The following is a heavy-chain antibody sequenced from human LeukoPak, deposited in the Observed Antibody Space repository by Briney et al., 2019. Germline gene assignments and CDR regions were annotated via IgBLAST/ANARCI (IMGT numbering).Heavy chain of an antibody. CDR3: ARVISDCANFNCFKGYFDY. V-gene: IGHV1-3*01. D-gene: IGHD5/OR15-5a*01. CDR1: GYTFTSYG. Sequence: ASVKVSCKASGYTFTSYGISWVRQAPGQSLEWLGWINAGNGNTKYSQKFQARVTFTRDTSANTAYMELSSLRSEDTTIYFCARVISDCANFNCFKGYFDYWGQGTPVTVSS. CDR2: INAGNGNT. J-gene: IGHJ4*01.